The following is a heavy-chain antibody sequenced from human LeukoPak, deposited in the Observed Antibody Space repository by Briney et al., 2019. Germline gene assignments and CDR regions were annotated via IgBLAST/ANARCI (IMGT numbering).Heavy chain of an antibody. J-gene: IGHJ4*02. CDR1: GFTFSSYT. D-gene: IGHD2-2*01. CDR2: ISYDGSNK. Sequence: GRSLRLSCAASGFTFSSYTMHWVRQAPGKGLEWVAVISYDGSNKYYADSVKGRFTISRDNSKNTLYLQMNSLRAEDTAVYYCARDPSHTIDYWGQGTLVTVSS. V-gene: IGHV3-30-3*01. CDR3: ARDPSHTIDY.